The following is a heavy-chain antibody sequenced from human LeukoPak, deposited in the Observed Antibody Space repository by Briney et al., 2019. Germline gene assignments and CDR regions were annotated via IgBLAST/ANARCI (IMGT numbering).Heavy chain of an antibody. J-gene: IGHJ6*03. V-gene: IGHV4-38-2*01. CDR2: IYHSGST. D-gene: IGHD6-13*01. Sequence: SGTLSLTCAVSGYSISRGYYWGWIRPPPGKGLEWIGNIYHSGSTYYNPSLKSRVTISVDTSKNQFSLRLSSVTAADTAVYYCARAAGAAVRGYYYYYMDVWGKGTTVTVSS. CDR1: GYSISRGYY. CDR3: ARAAGAAVRGYYYYYMDV.